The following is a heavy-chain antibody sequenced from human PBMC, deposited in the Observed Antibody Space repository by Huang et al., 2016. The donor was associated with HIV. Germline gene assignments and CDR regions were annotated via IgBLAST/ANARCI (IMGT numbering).Heavy chain of an antibody. CDR1: GFTFSSYW. V-gene: IGHV3-74*03. CDR3: ARHRSSGGVEEAFDI. D-gene: IGHD2-8*02. CDR2: INNEGIIT. Sequence: EVQLVESGGGLVQPGGCLGLSCAASGFTFSSYWMHWVRQAPGKGLVWLSLINNEGIITTYADSVKGRITISRDNARNTMYLQMTTLSAGDTAVYYCARHRSSGGVEEAFDIWGPGTLVTVAS. J-gene: IGHJ3*02.